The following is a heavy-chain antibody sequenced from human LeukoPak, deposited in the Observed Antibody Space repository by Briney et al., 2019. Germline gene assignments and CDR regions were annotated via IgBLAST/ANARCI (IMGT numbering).Heavy chain of an antibody. V-gene: IGHV3-74*01. CDR2: INSDGSST. Sequence: GGSLRLSCAASGFTFSSYSMHWVRQAPGKGLVWVSRINSDGSSTNCADSVKGRFTVSRDNAKNTLYLQMNSLRAEDTAVYYCARVRGESPRWFDPWGQGTLVTVSS. D-gene: IGHD3-10*01. J-gene: IGHJ5*02. CDR1: GFTFSSYS. CDR3: ARVRGESPRWFDP.